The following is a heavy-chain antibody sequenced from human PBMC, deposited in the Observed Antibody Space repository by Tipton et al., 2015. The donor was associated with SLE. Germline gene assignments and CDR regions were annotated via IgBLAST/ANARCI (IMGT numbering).Heavy chain of an antibody. CDR2: IYYSGST. J-gene: IGHJ4*02. CDR1: GGSISSYY. Sequence: TLSLTCTVSGGSISSYYWSWIRQPPGKGLEWIGYIYYSGSTNYNPSLKSRVTISVDTSKNQFSLKLSSVTAADTAVYYCARGRAVAGGDYYDYWGQGTLVTVSS. D-gene: IGHD6-19*01. V-gene: IGHV4-59*07. CDR3: ARGRAVAGGDYYDY.